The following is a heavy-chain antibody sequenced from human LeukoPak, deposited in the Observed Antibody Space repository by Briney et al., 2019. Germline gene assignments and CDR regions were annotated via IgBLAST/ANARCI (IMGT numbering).Heavy chain of an antibody. V-gene: IGHV4-34*01. CDR3: ARGLPDFWSGYYTDY. D-gene: IGHD3-3*01. CDR1: GGSFSGYY. Sequence: SETLSLTCAVYGGSFSGYYWSWIRQPPGKGREWIGEINHSGSTNYNPSLKSRVTISVDTSKNQFSLKLSSVTAADTAVYYCARGLPDFWSGYYTDYWGQGTLVTVSS. J-gene: IGHJ4*02. CDR2: INHSGST.